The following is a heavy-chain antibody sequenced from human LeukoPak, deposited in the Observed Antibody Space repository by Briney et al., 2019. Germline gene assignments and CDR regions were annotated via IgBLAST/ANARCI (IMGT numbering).Heavy chain of an antibody. CDR3: AKDLEQWLVPVF. CDR2: IRYDGSKK. D-gene: IGHD6-19*01. Sequence: GGSLRLSCAASAVTFSSYGIHWVRQAPGKGLDWLAFIRYDGSKKYYADSVKGRFTISRDNSKNTVSLEMNSLRAEDTAVYYCAKDLEQWLVPVFWGQGTLVTVSS. V-gene: IGHV3-30*02. J-gene: IGHJ1*01. CDR1: AVTFSSYG.